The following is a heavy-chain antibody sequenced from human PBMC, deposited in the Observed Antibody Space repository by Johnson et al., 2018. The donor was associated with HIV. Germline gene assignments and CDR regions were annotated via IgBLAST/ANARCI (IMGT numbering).Heavy chain of an antibody. D-gene: IGHD2-21*01. J-gene: IGHJ3*02. CDR3: ARTGRLFDAFDI. Sequence: QVQLMESGGGVVQPGRSLRLSCAASGFTFSSYGMHWVRQAPGKGLEWVAVIWYDGSNKYYADSVKGRFTISRDNSKNTLYLQMNSLRTEDTALYYCARTGRLFDAFDIWGQGTMVTVSS. CDR1: GFTFSSYG. CDR2: IWYDGSNK. V-gene: IGHV3-33*01.